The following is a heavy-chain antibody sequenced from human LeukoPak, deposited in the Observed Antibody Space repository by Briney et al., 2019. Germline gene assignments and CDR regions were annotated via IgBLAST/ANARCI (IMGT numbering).Heavy chain of an antibody. J-gene: IGHJ4*02. CDR1: GYTFTSYY. D-gene: IGHD3-10*01. V-gene: IGHV1-46*01. Sequence: ASVKVSCKASGYTFTSYYMHWVRQAPGQGLEWMGIINPSGGSTSYAQKFQGRVTMTRDTSTSTVYMELSSLRSEDTAVYYCARAQAQAYGSGSHYIPVISGSDYWGQGTLVTVSS. CDR2: INPSGGST. CDR3: ARAQAQAYGSGSHYIPVISGSDY.